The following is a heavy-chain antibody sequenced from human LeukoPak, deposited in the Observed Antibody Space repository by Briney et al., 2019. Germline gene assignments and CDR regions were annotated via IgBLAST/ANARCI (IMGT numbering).Heavy chain of an antibody. V-gene: IGHV1-24*01. CDR3: ATDFLSGWYVGKY. CDR1: GYTLTELS. J-gene: IGHJ4*02. D-gene: IGHD6-19*01. Sequence: GASVKVSCKVSGYTLTELSMHWVRQAPGKGLEWMGGFDPEDGETIYAQKFQGRVTMTEDTSTDTAYMELSGLRSEDTAVYYCATDFLSGWYVGKYWGQGTLVTVSS. CDR2: FDPEDGET.